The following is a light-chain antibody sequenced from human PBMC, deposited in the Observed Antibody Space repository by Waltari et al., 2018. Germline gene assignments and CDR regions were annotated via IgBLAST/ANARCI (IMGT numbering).Light chain of an antibody. CDR1: SSDVGGENY. V-gene: IGLV2-14*01. J-gene: IGLJ2*01. Sequence: QSALTQPAFVSGSRGQTITISCTGASSDVGGENYVSWYQHHPGRVPKLLIYEATNRPPDFSTRFSGAKSGNTASLVISGVQAEDEADYYCSSYSPSKTPVVFGGGTKLTV. CDR2: EAT. CDR3: SSYSPSKTPVV.